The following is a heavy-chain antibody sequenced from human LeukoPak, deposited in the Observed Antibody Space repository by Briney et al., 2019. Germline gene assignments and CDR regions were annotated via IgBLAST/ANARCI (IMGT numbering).Heavy chain of an antibody. Sequence: SETLSLTCTVSGGSIGSSSYYWGWIRQPPGKGLEWIGSIYYSGSTHYNPSLKSRVTISVDTSKNQFSLKLSSVTAADTAVYYCARGGGYYDSTGYYYLLHFDYWGQGTLVTVSS. CDR1: GGSIGSSSYY. J-gene: IGHJ4*02. V-gene: IGHV4-39*01. CDR2: IYYSGST. D-gene: IGHD3-22*01. CDR3: ARGGGYYDSTGYYYLLHFDY.